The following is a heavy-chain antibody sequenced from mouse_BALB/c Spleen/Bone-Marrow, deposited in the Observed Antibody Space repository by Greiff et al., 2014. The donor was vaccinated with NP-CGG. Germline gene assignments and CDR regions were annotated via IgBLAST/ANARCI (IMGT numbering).Heavy chain of an antibody. Sequence: ESGPGLVKPSQSLSLTCSVTGHSITSGYYWNWIRQFPGNKLEWMGYISYDGSNNYNPSLKNRISITRDTSKNQFFLKLNSVTTEDTATYYCASYFYYAMDYWGQGTSVTVSS. CDR1: GHSITSGYY. CDR2: ISYDGSN. D-gene: IGHD1-1*01. V-gene: IGHV3-6*02. CDR3: ASYFYYAMDY. J-gene: IGHJ4*01.